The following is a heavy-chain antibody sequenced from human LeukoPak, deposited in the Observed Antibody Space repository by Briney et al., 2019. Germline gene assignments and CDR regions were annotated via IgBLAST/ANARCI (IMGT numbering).Heavy chain of an antibody. Sequence: PGGSLRLSCAASGFTFSSYAMTWARQTPEKGLEWVSAISGSGDRTYYAVSVKGRFTISRDNSKNTLYLQMNSLRAEDTAVYYCACDYGGNSGVDYWGQGTLVTVSS. CDR3: ACDYGGNSGVDY. V-gene: IGHV3-23*01. CDR1: GFTFSSYA. D-gene: IGHD4-23*01. J-gene: IGHJ4*02. CDR2: ISGSGDRT.